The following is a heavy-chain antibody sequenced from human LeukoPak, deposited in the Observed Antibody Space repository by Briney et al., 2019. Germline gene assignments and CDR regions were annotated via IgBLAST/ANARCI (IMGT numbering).Heavy chain of an antibody. D-gene: IGHD6-19*01. CDR1: GYTFTSYG. V-gene: IGHV1-18*01. CDR3: ARIYRGLGYFDY. J-gene: IGHJ4*02. Sequence: EASVKVSCKASGYTFTSYGISWVRQAPGQGLEGMGWISAYNGNTNYAQKLQGRVTMTTDTSTSTAYMELRSLRSDDTAVYYCARIYRGLGYFDYWGQGTLVTVSS. CDR2: ISAYNGNT.